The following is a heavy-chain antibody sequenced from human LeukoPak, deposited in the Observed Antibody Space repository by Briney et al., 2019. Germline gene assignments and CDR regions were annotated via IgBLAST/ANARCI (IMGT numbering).Heavy chain of an antibody. CDR1: GFTFSSYA. D-gene: IGHD3-3*01. V-gene: IGHV3-30*04. CDR2: ISYDGKKS. J-gene: IGHJ5*02. CDR3: AKAAGKENGYDFWFEH. Sequence: GGSLRLSCAASGFTFSSYAMHWVRQAPGKGLEWVAVISYDGKKSYYADSVKGRFTISRDNSKSTLYLQMNSLRVEDTAVYYCAKAAGKENGYDFWFEHWGQGTLVTVSS.